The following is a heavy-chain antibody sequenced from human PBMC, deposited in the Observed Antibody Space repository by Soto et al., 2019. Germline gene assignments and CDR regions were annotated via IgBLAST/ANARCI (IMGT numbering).Heavy chain of an antibody. V-gene: IGHV3-30*18. CDR1: GFTFSSYG. CDR2: ISYDGSNK. J-gene: IGHJ4*02. CDR3: AKGLPGLEWLLPNDY. Sequence: LRLSCAASGFTFSSYGMHWVRQAPGKGLEWVAVISYDGSNKYYADSVKGRFTISRDNSKNTLYLQMNSLRAEDTAVYYCAKGLPGLEWLLPNDYWGQGSLVTVSS. D-gene: IGHD3-3*01.